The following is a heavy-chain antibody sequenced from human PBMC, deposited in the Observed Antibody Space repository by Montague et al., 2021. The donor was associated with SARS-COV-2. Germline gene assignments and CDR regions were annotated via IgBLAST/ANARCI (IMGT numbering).Heavy chain of an antibody. D-gene: IGHD3-22*01. Sequence: SETLSLTCTVSGGSISSSSYYWGWIRQPPGKGLEWIGTIYYSGSTYYNPSLKSRVTISVDTSKNQFSLKLSSVTAADTAVYYCARGWFSPMLVVVIRGPFDYGGQGALVTVSS. CDR2: IYYSGST. CDR3: ARGWFSPMLVVVIRGPFDY. CDR1: GGSISSSSYY. J-gene: IGHJ4*02. V-gene: IGHV4-39*07.